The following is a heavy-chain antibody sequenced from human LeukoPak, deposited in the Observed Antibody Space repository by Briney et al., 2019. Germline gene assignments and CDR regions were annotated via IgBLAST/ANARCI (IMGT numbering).Heavy chain of an antibody. CDR1: GFTFDDNG. J-gene: IGHJ4*02. D-gene: IGHD5-18*01. V-gene: IGHV3-20*04. CDR2: INWNGGST. CDR3: AKGSVDTAMATDY. Sequence: RPGGSLRLSCAASGFTFDDNGMSWVRQAPGKGLEWVSGINWNGGSTGYADSVKGRFTISRDNSKNSLYLQMNSLRTEDTALYYCAKGSVDTAMATDYWGQGTLVTVSS.